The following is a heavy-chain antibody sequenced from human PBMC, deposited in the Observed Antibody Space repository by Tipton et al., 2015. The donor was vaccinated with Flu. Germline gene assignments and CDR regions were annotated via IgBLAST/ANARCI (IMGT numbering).Heavy chain of an antibody. J-gene: IGHJ4*02. V-gene: IGHV3-30*02. D-gene: IGHD2-21*01. CDR3: ATQSGRVAIVEY. CDR1: GFTFSTYG. CDR2: IRSDGTNE. Sequence: QLVQSGGGVVQPGRSLRLSCAASGFTFSTYGMHWVRQAPGKGLEWVAFIRSDGTNENYGDSVKGRFAISRDNSKNTLYLQMNSLRAEDTAVYYCATQSGRVAIVEYWGQGTLVTVSS.